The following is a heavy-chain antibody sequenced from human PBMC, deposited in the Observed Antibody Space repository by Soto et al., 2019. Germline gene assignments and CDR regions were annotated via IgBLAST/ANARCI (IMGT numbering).Heavy chain of an antibody. Sequence: LRLSCAASEFTFSQHWMSWVRQAPGKGLEWVADIKPDGSDKYYVDSVKGRFTISRDNARHSVYLQMNSLRAEDTAMYYCARGHYGRDYWGQGTPVTVSS. V-gene: IGHV3-7*01. D-gene: IGHD4-17*01. CDR3: ARGHYGRDY. J-gene: IGHJ4*02. CDR1: EFTFSQHW. CDR2: IKPDGSDK.